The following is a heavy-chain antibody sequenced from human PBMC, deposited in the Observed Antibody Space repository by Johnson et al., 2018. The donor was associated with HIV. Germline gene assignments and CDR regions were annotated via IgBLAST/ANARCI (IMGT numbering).Heavy chain of an antibody. J-gene: IGHJ3*02. CDR3: AKEMEGYYGSGKGDAFDI. CDR1: GFTVSSHY. D-gene: IGHD3-10*01. CDR2: VYSGGST. V-gene: IGHV3-66*02. Sequence: VQLVESGGGLVQPGGSLRLSCAASGFTVSSHYMNWVRQAPGKGLEWVSIVYSGGSTYYADSVKGRFTISRDNSKNTLFLQMNSLRAEDTAVYYCAKEMEGYYGSGKGDAFDIWGQGTMVTVSS.